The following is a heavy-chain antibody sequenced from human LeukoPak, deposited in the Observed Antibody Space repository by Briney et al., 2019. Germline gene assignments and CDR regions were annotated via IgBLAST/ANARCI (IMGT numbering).Heavy chain of an antibody. CDR1: GFTFSSYA. D-gene: IGHD2-2*01. CDR3: ARIIVVVPAAPPSAGWFDP. J-gene: IGHJ5*02. CDR2: ISYDGSNK. V-gene: IGHV3-30-3*01. Sequence: GRSLRLSCAASGFTFSSYAMHWVRQAPGKGLEWVAVISYDGSNKYYADSVKGRFTISRDNSKNTLYLQMNSLRAEDTAVYYCARIIVVVPAAPPSAGWFDPWGQGTLVTVSS.